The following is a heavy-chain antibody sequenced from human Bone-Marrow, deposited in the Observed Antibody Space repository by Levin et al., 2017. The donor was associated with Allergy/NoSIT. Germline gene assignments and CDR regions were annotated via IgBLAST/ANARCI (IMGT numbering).Heavy chain of an antibody. CDR3: AKTTTLSAVIRGRDDY. V-gene: IGHV3-23*01. Sequence: GGSLRLSCAASGFAFSRYAMTWVRQAPGKGLEWVSSISGSGLVSFYSDSVRGRFTISRDNFNNTVSLQMSSLRSDDTAVYYCAKTTTLSAVIRGRDDYWGQGTLVTVSS. CDR1: GFAFSRYA. CDR2: ISGSGLVS. J-gene: IGHJ4*02. D-gene: IGHD3-10*01.